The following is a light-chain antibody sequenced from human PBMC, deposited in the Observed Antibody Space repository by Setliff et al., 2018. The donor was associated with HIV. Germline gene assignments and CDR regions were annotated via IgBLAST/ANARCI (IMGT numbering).Light chain of an antibody. CDR2: TNN. J-gene: IGLJ1*01. Sequence: VLTQPPSVSEAPRQRVTISCSGSSSNIGSNTVNWYQQLPGTAPKLLICTNNQRPSGVPDRFSGSKSDTSASLAISGLQSEDEADYYCAAWDDSLNGYVFGTGTKVTV. CDR1: SSNIGSNT. V-gene: IGLV1-44*01. CDR3: AAWDDSLNGYV.